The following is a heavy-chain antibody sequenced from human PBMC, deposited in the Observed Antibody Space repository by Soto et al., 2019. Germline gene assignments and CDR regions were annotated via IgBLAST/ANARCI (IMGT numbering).Heavy chain of an antibody. CDR2: IIPIFGTA. CDR3: ARGLSEDYGMDV. CDR1: GGTFSSYA. Sequence: ASVKVSCKASGGTFSSYAISWVRQAPGQGLEWMGGIIPIFGTANYAQKFQGRVTITADKSTSTAYMELSSLRSEDTAVYYCARGLSEDYGMDVWGQGTTVTVSS. J-gene: IGHJ6*02. V-gene: IGHV1-69*06.